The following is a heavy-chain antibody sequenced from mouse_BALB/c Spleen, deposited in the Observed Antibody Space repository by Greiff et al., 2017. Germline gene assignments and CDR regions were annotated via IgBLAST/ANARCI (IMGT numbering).Heavy chain of an antibody. CDR3: AREGFTTATLYAMDY. Sequence: EVKLQESGPGLVKPSQSLSLTCTVTGYSITSDYAWNWIRQFPGNKLEWMGYISYSGSTSYNPSLKSRISITRDTSKNQFFLQLNSVTTEDTATYYCAREGFTTATLYAMDYWGQGTSVTVSS. D-gene: IGHD1-2*01. V-gene: IGHV3-2*02. CDR2: ISYSGST. J-gene: IGHJ4*01. CDR1: GYSITSDYA.